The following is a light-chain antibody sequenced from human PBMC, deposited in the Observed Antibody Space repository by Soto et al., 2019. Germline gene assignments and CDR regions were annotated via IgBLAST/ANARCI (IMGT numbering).Light chain of an antibody. Sequence: DIQMTQSPSSLSASVGDRVTITCQASQDIRNSLNWYQQKPGRAPKLLIYDASNVETGVPSRFSGTGSGTHFSCIISSLQHEDFETYYCQQYDYLVTFGQGTRVEIK. J-gene: IGKJ5*01. CDR1: QDIRNS. CDR2: DAS. CDR3: QQYDYLVT. V-gene: IGKV1-33*01.